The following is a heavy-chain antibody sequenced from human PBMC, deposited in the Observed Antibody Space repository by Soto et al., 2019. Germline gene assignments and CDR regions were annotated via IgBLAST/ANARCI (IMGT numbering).Heavy chain of an antibody. CDR2: ISGGGGPT. J-gene: IGHJ5*02. V-gene: IGHV3-23*01. CDR3: AKDRQPHTTMALNWFDP. Sequence: GGSLRLSCAASGFTFSTYAMSWVRQAPGKGLEWVSIISGGGGPTYYADSVKGRFTISRDNSKNSVYLQMNSLRAEDTVVYFCAKDRQPHTTMALNWFDPWGQGTLVTVSS. D-gene: IGHD5-18*01. CDR1: GFTFSTYA.